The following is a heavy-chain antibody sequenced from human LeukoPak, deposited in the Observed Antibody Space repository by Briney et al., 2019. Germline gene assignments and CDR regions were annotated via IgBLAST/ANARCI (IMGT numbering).Heavy chain of an antibody. CDR1: GHTLTELP. J-gene: IGHJ3*02. CDR3: AIPLPFLPAFSDDAFDI. V-gene: IGHV1-24*01. D-gene: IGHD3-9*01. CDR2: FAPETGET. Sequence: ASVKVSCKVSGHTLTELPMHWVRQAPGKGLEWMGGFAPETGETIYAEKVQGRATMTEDTSTDTAYMELRSLRSEDTAIYYCAIPLPFLPAFSDDAFDIWGQGTMVTVST.